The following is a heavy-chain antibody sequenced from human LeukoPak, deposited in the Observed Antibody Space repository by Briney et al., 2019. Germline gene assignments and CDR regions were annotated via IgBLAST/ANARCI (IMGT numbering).Heavy chain of an antibody. V-gene: IGHV4-59*01. CDR3: ARERIGIAATGTLRGPRNYYYYMDV. CDR2: MSNSGST. CDR1: GGSISTYY. J-gene: IGHJ6*03. D-gene: IGHD6-13*01. Sequence: SETLSLTCTVSGGSISTYYWSWIRQPPGKGLEWIGYMSNSGSTNYNPSLKSRVTISVDTSKNQFSLKLSSVTAADTAVYYCARERIGIAATGTLRGPRNYYYYMDVWGKGTTVTVSS.